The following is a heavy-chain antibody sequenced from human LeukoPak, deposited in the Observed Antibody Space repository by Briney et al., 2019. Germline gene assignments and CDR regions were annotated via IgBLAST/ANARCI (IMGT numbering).Heavy chain of an antibody. V-gene: IGHV1-2*02. CDR2: IGPHSSAT. J-gene: IGHJ4*02. CDR3: AREGNGLLSKGFDY. CDR1: GFTFTDYY. D-gene: IGHD2/OR15-2a*01. Sequence: ASMKVSCKSSGFTFTDYYIHWVRQAPGQGLEWMGYIGPHSSATSSPQEFQGRVTMTRDTSMSTAYMELTRLTSDDTAVYYCAREGNGLLSKGFDYWGQGTLVTVSS.